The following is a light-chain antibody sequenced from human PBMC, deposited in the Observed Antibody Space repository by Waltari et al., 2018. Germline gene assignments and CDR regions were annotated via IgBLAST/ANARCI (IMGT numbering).Light chain of an antibody. CDR3: HSRDSSGNVL. CDR1: SLRTDY. V-gene: IGLV3-19*01. Sequence: SSELTQDPAVSVALGQTVRITCQGASLRTDYVSWFHHKPGQAPPLVIYGKNNRPSGIPDRFSASSSGSTASLTIVGAQAEDEADYYCHSRDSSGNVLIGGGTKLTVV. J-gene: IGLJ2*01. CDR2: GKN.